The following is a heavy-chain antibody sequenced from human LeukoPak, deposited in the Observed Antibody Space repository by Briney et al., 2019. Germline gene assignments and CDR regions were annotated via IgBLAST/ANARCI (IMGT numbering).Heavy chain of an antibody. D-gene: IGHD6-13*01. Sequence: GESLKISCEASGYRFTNYWIGRVRQMPGKGLEWMGIIYPGDSDTRYSPSFQGQVTISADKSISTAYLQWSSLKASDTAVYYCARWAATGIGLDYWGQGTLVTVSS. CDR3: ARWAATGIGLDY. CDR1: GYRFTNYW. CDR2: IYPGDSDT. J-gene: IGHJ4*02. V-gene: IGHV5-51*01.